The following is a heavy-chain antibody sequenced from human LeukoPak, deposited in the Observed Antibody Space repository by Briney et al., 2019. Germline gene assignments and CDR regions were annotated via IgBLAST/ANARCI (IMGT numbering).Heavy chain of an antibody. J-gene: IGHJ3*02. CDR3: ARPRDCSSTSCYNVAFDI. CDR2: INPSGGST. D-gene: IGHD2-2*02. Sequence: ASVKVSCKASGYTFTSYYMHWVRQAPGQGLEWMGIINPSGGSTSYAQKFQGRVTMTGDMSTSTVYMELSSLRSEDTAVYYCARPRDCSSTSCYNVAFDIWGQGTMVTVSS. CDR1: GYTFTSYY. V-gene: IGHV1-46*01.